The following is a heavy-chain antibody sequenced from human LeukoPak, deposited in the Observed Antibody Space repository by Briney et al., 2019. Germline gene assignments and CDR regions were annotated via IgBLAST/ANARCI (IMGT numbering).Heavy chain of an antibody. D-gene: IGHD6-13*01. CDR1: GYIFTSYY. J-gene: IGHJ5*02. V-gene: IGHV1-46*01. CDR3: AGSSWYRWWFEP. CDR2: INPSGGST. Sequence: ASVKVSCKASGYIFTSYYMHWVRQPPAQGLEWMGKINPSGGSTSYAQKFQGRDTITRDTSTSTVYMDLSCLSSEDTAGCFCAGSSWYRWWFEPWAEGPVVTVFS.